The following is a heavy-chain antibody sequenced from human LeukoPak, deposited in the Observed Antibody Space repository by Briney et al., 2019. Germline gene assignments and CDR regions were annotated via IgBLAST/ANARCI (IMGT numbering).Heavy chain of an antibody. CDR2: ISSDGDYI. V-gene: IGHV3-21*01. CDR1: GFTFNSYS. D-gene: IGHD1-26*01. CDR3: ARGPATRVCYFDY. J-gene: IGHJ4*02. Sequence: GGSLRLSCAASGFTFNSYSLSWVRQVPGKGLEWVSSISSDGDYIYYADSLKGRFTISRDNAKNSLYLQMNNLRAEDTAVYYCARGPATRVCYFDYWGQGTLLTVSS.